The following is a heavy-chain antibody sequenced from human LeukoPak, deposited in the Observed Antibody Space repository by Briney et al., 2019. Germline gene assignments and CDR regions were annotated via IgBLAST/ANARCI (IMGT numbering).Heavy chain of an antibody. J-gene: IGHJ4*02. CDR3: ARHGGYSYGPDFDY. D-gene: IGHD5-18*01. Sequence: SETLSLTCSVSGDSISTSSYYWGWIRQPPGKGLEWIGTIYYSGSTYYNPSLTSRVTISVDTSKNQFSLKLSSVTAADTAVYYCARHGGYSYGPDFDYWGQGTLVTVSS. V-gene: IGHV4-39*01. CDR1: GDSISTSSYY. CDR2: IYYSGST.